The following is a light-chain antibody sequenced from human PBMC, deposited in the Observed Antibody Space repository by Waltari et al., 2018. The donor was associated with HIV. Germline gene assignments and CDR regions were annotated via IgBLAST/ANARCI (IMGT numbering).Light chain of an antibody. Sequence: DIQMTQSPSSLSASVGDRVTITCRASQSFSSYLNWYQQKPGTAPKLLIYAASSLQSGVPSRFSGSGSGTEFTLTISSLQPEDFATYYCQQSYSALLTFGGGTTVEIK. CDR3: QQSYSALLT. CDR2: AAS. J-gene: IGKJ4*01. CDR1: QSFSSY. V-gene: IGKV1-39*01.